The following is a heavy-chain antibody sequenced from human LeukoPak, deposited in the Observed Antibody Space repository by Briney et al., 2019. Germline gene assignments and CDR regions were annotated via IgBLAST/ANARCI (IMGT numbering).Heavy chain of an antibody. CDR2: IYYSGST. CDR3: ARGGIVDPFDY. D-gene: IGHD2/OR15-2a*01. V-gene: IGHV4-39*07. CDR1: GGSISSSSYY. J-gene: IGHJ4*02. Sequence: SETLSLTCTVSGGSISSSSYYWGWIRQPPGKGLEWIGSIYYSGSTYYNPSLKSRVTISVDTSKNQFSLKLSSVTAADTAVYYCARGGIVDPFDYWGQGTLVTVSS.